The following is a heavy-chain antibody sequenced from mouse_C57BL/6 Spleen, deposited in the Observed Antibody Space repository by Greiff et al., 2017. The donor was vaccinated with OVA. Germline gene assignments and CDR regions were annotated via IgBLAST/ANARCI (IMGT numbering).Heavy chain of an antibody. Sequence: EVKLMESEGGLVQPGSSMKLSCTASGFTFSDYYMAWVRQVPEKGLEWVANINYDGSSTYYLDSLKSRFIISRDNAKNILYLQMSSLKSEDTATYYCARSTTVRYFDVWGTGTTVTVSS. D-gene: IGHD1-1*01. CDR1: GFTFSDYY. J-gene: IGHJ1*03. CDR3: ARSTTVRYFDV. V-gene: IGHV5-16*01. CDR2: INYDGSST.